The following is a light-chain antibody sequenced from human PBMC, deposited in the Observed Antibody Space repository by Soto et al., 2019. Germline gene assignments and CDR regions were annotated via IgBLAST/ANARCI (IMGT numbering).Light chain of an antibody. J-gene: IGLJ1*01. CDR1: NSDVGGYNY. CDR2: EVF. Sequence: QSALTQPPSVSGSPGQSITIPCTGTNSDVGGYNYVSWYQHHPGKAPKLMIYEVFNRPSGVSIRFSGSQSGSTASLTISGLQAEDEADYYCSSYTTTNTLYVFGTGTKVTVL. V-gene: IGLV2-14*01. CDR3: SSYTTTNTLYV.